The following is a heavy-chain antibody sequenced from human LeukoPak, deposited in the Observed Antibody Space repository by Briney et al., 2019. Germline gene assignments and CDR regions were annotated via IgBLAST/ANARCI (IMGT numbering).Heavy chain of an antibody. V-gene: IGHV3-48*02. CDR1: GFTFSSYS. D-gene: IGHD5-18*01. CDR2: ISSSSSTI. CDR3: AREEDTAMVTPADY. Sequence: GGSLRLSCAASGFTFSSYSMNWVRQAPGKGLEWVSYISSSSSTIYYADSVKGRFTISRDNAKNSLYLQMNSLRDEDTAVYYRAREEDTAMVTPADYWGQGTLVTVSS. J-gene: IGHJ4*02.